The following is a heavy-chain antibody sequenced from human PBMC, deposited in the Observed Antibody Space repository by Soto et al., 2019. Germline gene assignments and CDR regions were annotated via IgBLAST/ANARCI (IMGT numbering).Heavy chain of an antibody. CDR2: IWYDGSNK. J-gene: IGHJ4*02. Sequence: QVQLVESGGGVVQPGRSLRLSCAASGFTFSSYGMHWVRQAPGKGLEWVAVIWYDGSNKYYADSVKGRFTISRDNSKNTLYLPMNSLRAEDTAVYYCARGSALLWFGELSYFDYWGQGTLVTVSS. CDR1: GFTFSSYG. V-gene: IGHV3-33*01. CDR3: ARGSALLWFGELSYFDY. D-gene: IGHD3-10*01.